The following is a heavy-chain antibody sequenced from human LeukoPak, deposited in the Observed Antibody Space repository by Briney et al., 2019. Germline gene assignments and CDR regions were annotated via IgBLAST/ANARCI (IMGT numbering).Heavy chain of an antibody. J-gene: IGHJ6*02. CDR1: GGSITTDY. V-gene: IGHV4-59*08. CDR3: ARTGYYASGSSYYYGMDV. Sequence: PSETLSLTCSVSGGSITTDYWSWIRQPPGKGLEWIGYIFYSGSTNYNPSLESRVTISIDTSENQFSLKVNSLTAADTAVYYCARTGYYASGSSYYYGMDVWGQGTTVTVSS. D-gene: IGHD3-10*01. CDR2: IFYSGST.